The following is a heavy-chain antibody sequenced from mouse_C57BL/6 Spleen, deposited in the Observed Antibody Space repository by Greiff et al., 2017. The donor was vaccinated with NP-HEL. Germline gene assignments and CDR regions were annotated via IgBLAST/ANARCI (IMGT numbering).Heavy chain of an antibody. CDR3: ARSVYYGSSYVGY. Sequence: EVQRVESGGGLVQPGGSLSLSCAASGFTFTDYYMSWVRQPPGKALEWLGFIRNKANGYTTEYSASVKGRFTISRDNSQSILYLPMNALRAEDSATYYCARSVYYGSSYVGYWGQGTTLTVSS. V-gene: IGHV7-3*01. CDR1: GFTFTDYY. D-gene: IGHD1-1*01. CDR2: IRNKANGYTT. J-gene: IGHJ2*01.